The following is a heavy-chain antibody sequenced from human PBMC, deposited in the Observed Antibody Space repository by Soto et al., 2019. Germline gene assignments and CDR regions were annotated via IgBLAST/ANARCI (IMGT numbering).Heavy chain of an antibody. Sequence: GASVKVSCKASGYTFTIYAMHWVRQAPGQRLEWMGWINAGNGNTKYAQNLQGRVTMTTDTSTSTAYMELRSLRSDDTAMYYCARSGEWIGMDVWGQGTTVTVSS. J-gene: IGHJ6*02. CDR2: INAGNGNT. V-gene: IGHV1-3*01. CDR1: GYTFTIYA. D-gene: IGHD3-16*01. CDR3: ARSGEWIGMDV.